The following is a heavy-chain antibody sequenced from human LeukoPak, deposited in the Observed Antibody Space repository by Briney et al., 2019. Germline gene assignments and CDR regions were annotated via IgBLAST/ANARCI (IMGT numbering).Heavy chain of an antibody. CDR1: GGTFSSYA. D-gene: IGHD6-19*01. CDR2: IIPIFGIA. V-gene: IGHV1-69*04. J-gene: IGHJ6*02. Sequence: ASVRVCCKASGGTFSSYAISWVRQAPGQGLEWMGRIIPIFGIANYAQKFQGRVTITADKSTSTAYMELSSLRSEDTAVYYCARAYSSGWTPANYYYYYGMDVWGQGTTVTVSS. CDR3: ARAYSSGWTPANYYYYYGMDV.